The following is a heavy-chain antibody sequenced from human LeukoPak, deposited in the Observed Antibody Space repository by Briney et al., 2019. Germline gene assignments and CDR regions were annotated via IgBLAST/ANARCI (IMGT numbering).Heavy chain of an antibody. V-gene: IGHV3-74*01. J-gene: IGHJ4*02. CDR3: ARGRGLTLSYHYFDY. CDR1: GFTFSSYW. CDR2: TNGDGSST. Sequence: GGSLRLSCAASGFTFSSYWMHWVRQAPGKGLAWVSRTNGDGSSTAYAGSVKGRFTISRDNAKNTLYLQVNSLRDEDTAVYYCARGRGLTLSYHYFDYWGQGTLVTVSS. D-gene: IGHD3-10*01.